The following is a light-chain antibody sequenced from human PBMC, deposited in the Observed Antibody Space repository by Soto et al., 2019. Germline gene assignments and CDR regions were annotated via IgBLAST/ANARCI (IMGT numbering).Light chain of an antibody. Sequence: QSVLTQPPSASGTPGQRVTISCSGSSSNIGSNYVYWYQQLPGTAPKLIIYRNNQRPSGFPDRFSGSKSGTSASLAISGLRSEDEADYYCAAWDDSLRGVVFGGGTKLTVL. V-gene: IGLV1-47*01. CDR2: RNN. CDR1: SSNIGSNY. CDR3: AAWDDSLRGVV. J-gene: IGLJ2*01.